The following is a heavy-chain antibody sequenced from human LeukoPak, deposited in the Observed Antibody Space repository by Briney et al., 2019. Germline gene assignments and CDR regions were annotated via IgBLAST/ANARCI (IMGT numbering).Heavy chain of an antibody. CDR1: GGSISSYY. V-gene: IGHV4-59*01. D-gene: IGHD3-22*01. CDR2: IYYSGST. J-gene: IGHJ4*02. CDR3: ARGRVDSSGYYSPFDY. Sequence: SETLSLTCTVSGGSISSYYWSWIRQPPGKGLEWIAYIYYSGSTNYNHSLKSRVTISVDTSKNQFSLKLSSVTAADTAVYYCARGRVDSSGYYSPFDYWGQGTLVTVSS.